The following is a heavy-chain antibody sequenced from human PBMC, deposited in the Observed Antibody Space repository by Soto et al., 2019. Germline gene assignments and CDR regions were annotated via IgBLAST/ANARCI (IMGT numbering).Heavy chain of an antibody. Sequence: GGSLRLSCAASGFTFSSYSVNWVRQAPGKGLEWVSCISYSNYIYYADSVKGRFTISRDNAKNSLYLQMNSLRAEDTAVYYCARGAHMTTVFFPSHYWDQRTLVTVSS. CDR2: ISYSNYI. D-gene: IGHD4-4*01. CDR3: ARGAHMTTVFFPSHY. CDR1: GFTFSSYS. V-gene: IGHV3-21*01. J-gene: IGHJ4*02.